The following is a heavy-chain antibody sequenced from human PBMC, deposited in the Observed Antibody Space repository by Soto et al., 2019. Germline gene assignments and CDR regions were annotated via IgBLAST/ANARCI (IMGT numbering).Heavy chain of an antibody. J-gene: IGHJ6*03. D-gene: IGHD2-15*01. CDR1: GFTFSDYY. Sequence: QVQLVESGGGVVKPGGSLRLSCAASGFTFSDYYMSWIRQAPGKGLEWVSDISSSGSTIYYADSVKGRFTISRDNAKNSLYLQMKSLRAEDTAVYYCAREGIGVGSRLTYYYYIDVWGKGTTVTGSS. CDR2: ISSSGSTI. CDR3: AREGIGVGSRLTYYYYIDV. V-gene: IGHV3-11*01.